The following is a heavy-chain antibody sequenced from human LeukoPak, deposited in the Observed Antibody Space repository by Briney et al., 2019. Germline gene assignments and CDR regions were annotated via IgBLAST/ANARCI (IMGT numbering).Heavy chain of an antibody. J-gene: IGHJ4*02. CDR3: ARGGAYTAGGY. V-gene: IGHV3-30-3*01. CDR2: ISYDENNK. CDR1: GFTFSSYA. D-gene: IGHD5-18*01. Sequence: GRSLRLSCAASGFTFSSYAMHWVRQAPGKGLEWVAVISYDENNKYYADSVKGRFTISRDNSKSTLFLQMNSLRAEDTAVYYCARGGAYTAGGYWGQGTLVTVSS.